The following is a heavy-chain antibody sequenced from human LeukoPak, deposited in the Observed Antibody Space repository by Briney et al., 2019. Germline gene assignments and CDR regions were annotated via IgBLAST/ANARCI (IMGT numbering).Heavy chain of an antibody. J-gene: IGHJ6*04. CDR3: ARGKPFRKFVLMVYVFPGGMAV. Sequence: ASVKVSCKASGYTFTSYYMHWVRQAPGQGLEWMGIINPSGGSTSYAQKFQGRVTMTSDTSTSTVYMELSSLRSEDTAVYYCARGKPFRKFVLMVYVFPGGMAVWGKGPTATVSS. CDR1: GYTFTSYY. D-gene: IGHD2-8*01. CDR2: INPSGGST. V-gene: IGHV1-46*01.